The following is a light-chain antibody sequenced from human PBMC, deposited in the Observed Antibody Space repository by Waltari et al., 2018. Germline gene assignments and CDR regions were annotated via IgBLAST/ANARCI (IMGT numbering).Light chain of an antibody. V-gene: IGLV1-40*01. Sequence: QSVLTQPPSVSGAPGQRVTLSCPGSTSNIAAGFAFHLYQQFPGPAPKPLIYGGSNRPAGVPDRFSGSKSGTSASLAITGLQAEDEAAYYCQSYDSSLSGWVFGGGTKLTVL. CDR3: QSYDSSLSGWV. CDR1: TSNIAAGFA. J-gene: IGLJ3*02. CDR2: GGS.